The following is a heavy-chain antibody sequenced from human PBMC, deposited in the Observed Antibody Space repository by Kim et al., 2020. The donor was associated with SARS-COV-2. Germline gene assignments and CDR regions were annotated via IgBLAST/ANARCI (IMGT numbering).Heavy chain of an antibody. J-gene: IGHJ4*02. D-gene: IGHD3-16*01. CDR3: AKGSAARGGYYFDY. Sequence: GGSLRLSCAASGFTFSSYAMTWVRQAPGKGLEWVSAISGSGGGTYYADSVKGRFTISRDNSKNTLYLQMNSLRAEDTAVYYCAKGSAARGGYYFDYWGQGTLVTVSS. V-gene: IGHV3-23*01. CDR1: GFTFSSYA. CDR2: ISGSGGGT.